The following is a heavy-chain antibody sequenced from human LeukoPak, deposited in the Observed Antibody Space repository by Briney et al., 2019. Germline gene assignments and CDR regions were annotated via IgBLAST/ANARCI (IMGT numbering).Heavy chain of an antibody. J-gene: IGHJ4*02. Sequence: SETLSLTCTVSGGSISPYYWSWIRQPPGKGLEWIGYIYYSGGTNYNPSLKSRVTISVDTSKNHFSLKLRSVTAADTAVYYCAKDHYDSSGYPFDYWGQGTLVTVSS. CDR1: GGSISPYY. CDR2: IYYSGGT. V-gene: IGHV4-59*12. CDR3: AKDHYDSSGYPFDY. D-gene: IGHD3-22*01.